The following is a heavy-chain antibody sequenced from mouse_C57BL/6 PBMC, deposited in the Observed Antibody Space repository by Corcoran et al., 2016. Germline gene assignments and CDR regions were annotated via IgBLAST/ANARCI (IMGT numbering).Heavy chain of an antibody. J-gene: IGHJ4*01. CDR3: AKEGRDLLLPMDY. D-gene: IGHD1-1*01. CDR2: IYPRSGNT. V-gene: IGHV1-81*01. CDR1: GYTFTSYG. Sequence: QVQLQQSGAELARPGASVKLSCKASGYTFTSYGISWVKQRTGQGLEWIGEIYPRSGNTYYNEKFKGKATLTADKSSSTAYMELRILTSDDSAVYFCAKEGRDLLLPMDYWGQGTSVTVSS.